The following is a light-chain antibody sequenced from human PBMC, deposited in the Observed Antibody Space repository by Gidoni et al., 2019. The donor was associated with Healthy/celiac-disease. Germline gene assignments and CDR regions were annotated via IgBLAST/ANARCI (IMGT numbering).Light chain of an antibody. CDR1: SSDVGGYNY. Sequence: QSALTQPRSVSGSPGQSVTISCTGTSSDVGGYNYVSGSQQHPGKAPKLLIHDVSKRPSGVPDRFSGSKSGNTASLTISGLQAEDEADYYCCSYAGSYTYVFGTGTKVTVL. CDR2: DVS. J-gene: IGLJ1*01. V-gene: IGLV2-11*01. CDR3: CSYAGSYTYV.